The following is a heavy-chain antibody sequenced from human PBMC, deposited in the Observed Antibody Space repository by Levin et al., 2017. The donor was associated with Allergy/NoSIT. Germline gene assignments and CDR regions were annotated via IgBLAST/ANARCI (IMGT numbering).Heavy chain of an antibody. CDR3: ARMGDTAMVDPFDY. CDR2: IYYSGST. V-gene: IGHV4-59*01. J-gene: IGHJ4*02. Sequence: PSETLSLTRSVSGGSISNYYWSWIRQPPGKGLEWIGYIYYSGSTNYNPSLRSRVTISVDTSKNQFSLKLSSVTAADTAVYYCARMGDTAMVDPFDYWGQGTLVTVSS. CDR1: GGSISNYY. D-gene: IGHD5-18*01.